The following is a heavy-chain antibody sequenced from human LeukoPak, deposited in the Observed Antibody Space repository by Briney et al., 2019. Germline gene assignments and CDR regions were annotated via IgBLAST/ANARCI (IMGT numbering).Heavy chain of an antibody. CDR1: GFTFSSYS. CDR3: ARFRTWGDKAFDY. Sequence: GRSLRLSCAASGFTFSSYSMNWVRQAPGKGLEWVSSISSSSSYIYYADSVKGRFTISRDNAKNSLYLQMNSLRAEDTAVYYCARFRTWGDKAFDYWGQGTLVTVSS. V-gene: IGHV3-21*01. CDR2: ISSSSSYI. J-gene: IGHJ4*02. D-gene: IGHD2-21*02.